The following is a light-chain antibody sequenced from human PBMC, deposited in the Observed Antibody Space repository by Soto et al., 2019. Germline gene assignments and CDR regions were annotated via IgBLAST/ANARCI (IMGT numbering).Light chain of an antibody. J-gene: IGKJ1*01. CDR3: HQYHYWWT. CDR2: GAS. CDR1: QSVSGH. V-gene: IGKV3-15*01. Sequence: EIVMTQSPATLSVSPGERVTLSFRASQSVSGHLAWYQQKPGQAPRLIISGASTRATGIPARFSGSGSGTEFTLTISSLQSEDFAVYYCHQYHYWWTFDQGTKVDIK.